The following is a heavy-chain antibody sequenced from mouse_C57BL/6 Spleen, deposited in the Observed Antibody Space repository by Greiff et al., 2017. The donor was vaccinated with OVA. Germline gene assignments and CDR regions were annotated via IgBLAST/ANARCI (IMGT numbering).Heavy chain of an antibody. D-gene: IGHD3-2*02. Sequence: VQLQQPGAELVKPGASVKMSCKASGYTFTSYWITWVKQRPGQGLEWIGDIYPGSGSTNYNEKFKSKATLTVDTSSSTAYMQLSSLTSEDSAVYYCARRLDSSGLYYAMDYWGQGTSVTVSS. CDR3: ARRLDSSGLYYAMDY. J-gene: IGHJ4*01. CDR2: IYPGSGST. V-gene: IGHV1-55*01. CDR1: GYTFTSYW.